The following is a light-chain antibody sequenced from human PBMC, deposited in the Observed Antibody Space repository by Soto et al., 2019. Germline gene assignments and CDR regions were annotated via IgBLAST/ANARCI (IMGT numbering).Light chain of an antibody. CDR3: SSYTPTTAGV. CDR2: EVS. J-gene: IGLJ3*02. V-gene: IGLV2-14*01. CDR1: SSDVGAYRY. Sequence: QSALTQPASVSGSPGQSITISCTGSSSDVGAYRYVSWFQQHPGRAPKLIIYEVSNRPSGVSDRFSGSKSGNTASLTISGLKAEDEADYHCSSYTPTTAGVFGGGTKLTVL.